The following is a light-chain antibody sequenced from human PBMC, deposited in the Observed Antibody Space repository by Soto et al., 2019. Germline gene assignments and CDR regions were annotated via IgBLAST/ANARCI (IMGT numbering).Light chain of an antibody. Sequence: EIILTQSPDTLSLSPGERATLSCSASQTVSSNLAWYQQKPGQAPRLLIYGASTRATGIPARFSGSGSGTEFTLTISSLQSEDFAVYYCQHYNNWPPTWTFGQGTKVDIK. J-gene: IGKJ1*01. CDR1: QTVSSN. V-gene: IGKV3-15*01. CDR2: GAS. CDR3: QHYNNWPPTWT.